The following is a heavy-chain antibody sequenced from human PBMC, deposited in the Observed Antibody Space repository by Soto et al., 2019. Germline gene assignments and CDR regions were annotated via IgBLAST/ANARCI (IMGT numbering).Heavy chain of an antibody. Sequence: SETLSLTCAVYGGSFSGYYWSWIRQPPGKGLEWIGEINHSGSTNYNPSLKSRVTISVDTSKNQFSLKLSSVTAADTAVYYCARGRKWPYSYTPHFDYWGQGTLVTVSS. CDR3: ARGRKWPYSYTPHFDY. CDR1: GGSFSGYY. CDR2: INHSGST. J-gene: IGHJ4*02. D-gene: IGHD5-18*01. V-gene: IGHV4-34*01.